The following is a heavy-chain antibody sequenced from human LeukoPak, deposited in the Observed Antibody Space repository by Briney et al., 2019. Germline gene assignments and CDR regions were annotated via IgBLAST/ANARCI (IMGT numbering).Heavy chain of an antibody. Sequence: PGGSLRLSCAASGFTFSSYAMSWVRQAPGKGLEWVSAISGTDGSTDYADSVKGRFTISRDNSKSTLYLQMNSLRAEDTAVYYCAKCPVFEGSSCFPVDYWGQGTLVTVSS. V-gene: IGHV3-23*01. J-gene: IGHJ4*02. CDR2: ISGTDGST. CDR1: GFTFSSYA. D-gene: IGHD2-2*01. CDR3: AKCPVFEGSSCFPVDY.